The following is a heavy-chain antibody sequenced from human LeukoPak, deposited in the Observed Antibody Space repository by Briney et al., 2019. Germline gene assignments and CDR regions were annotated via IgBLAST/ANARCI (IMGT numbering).Heavy chain of an antibody. D-gene: IGHD3-22*01. V-gene: IGHV3-21*06. Sequence: GGSLRLSCAASGFTFGSYSMNWVRQAPGMGLEWVSSISTSSDYIYYADSVKGRFTISRDNAENSLFLQVNSLRAEDTAVYYCVKGLRYYDSSDTFDYWGQGTLVTVSS. CDR2: ISTSSDYI. CDR3: VKGLRYYDSSDTFDY. CDR1: GFTFGSYS. J-gene: IGHJ4*02.